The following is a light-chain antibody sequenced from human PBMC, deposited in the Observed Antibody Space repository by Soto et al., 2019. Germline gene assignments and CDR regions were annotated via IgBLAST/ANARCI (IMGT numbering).Light chain of an antibody. J-gene: IGLJ3*02. CDR3: CSYAGSSTLV. V-gene: IGLV2-23*02. CDR2: EVS. Sequence: QSVLTQPASVSGSPGQSITISCTGTSSDVGSYNLVSWYQQHPGKAPKLMMYEVSERPSGVSNRFSGSKSGNTASLTISGLQAEDEADYYCCSYAGSSTLVFGGGTKLTVL. CDR1: SSDVGSYNL.